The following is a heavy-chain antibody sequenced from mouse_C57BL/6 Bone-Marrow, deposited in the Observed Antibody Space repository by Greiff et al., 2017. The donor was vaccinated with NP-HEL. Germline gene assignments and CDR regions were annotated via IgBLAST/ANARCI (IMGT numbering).Heavy chain of an antibody. D-gene: IGHD2-3*01. CDR2: INPYNGDT. V-gene: IGHV1-20*01. J-gene: IGHJ3*01. CDR1: GYSFTGYF. CDR3: ARWDGYYPSWFAY. Sequence: DVQLQESGPELVKPGDSVKISCKASGYSFTGYFMNWVMQSHGKSLEWIGRINPYNGDTFYNQKFKGKATLTVDKSSSTAHMELRSLTSEDSAVYYCARWDGYYPSWFAYWGQGTLVTVSA.